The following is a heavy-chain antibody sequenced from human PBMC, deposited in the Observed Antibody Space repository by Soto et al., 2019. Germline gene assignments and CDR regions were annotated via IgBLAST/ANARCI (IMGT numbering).Heavy chain of an antibody. D-gene: IGHD2-21*02. CDR3: ARDGARDRGDKGFDY. J-gene: IGHJ4*02. Sequence: EVQLVESGGGLVKPGGSLRLSCAASGFTFSSYTMHWVRQATGKGLEWVSSITSTSSYIYYTDSLKGRFTISRDNAQNSLYLQMDSLGPGDTAVYYCARDGARDRGDKGFDYWGQGTLVTVSS. CDR1: GFTFSSYT. V-gene: IGHV3-21*01. CDR2: ITSTSSYI.